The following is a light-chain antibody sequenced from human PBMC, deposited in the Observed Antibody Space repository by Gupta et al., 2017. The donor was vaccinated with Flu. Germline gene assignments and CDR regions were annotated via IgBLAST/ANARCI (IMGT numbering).Light chain of an antibody. V-gene: IGKV1-39*01. CDR1: QSIATY. J-gene: IGKJ1*01. Sequence: PSSLSASAGDRVTITCRASQSIATYVNWYYQKPGQAPRLLIWAASNLQDGVPSRFSGSGSGTEFVLTITKLQHEDFATYYCQQSDDNPWTFGQGTEVEIK. CDR3: QQSDDNPWT. CDR2: AAS.